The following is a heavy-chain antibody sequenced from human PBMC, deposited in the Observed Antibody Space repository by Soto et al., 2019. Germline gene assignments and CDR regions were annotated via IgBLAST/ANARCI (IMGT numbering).Heavy chain of an antibody. D-gene: IGHD4-4*01. CDR1: GFTFSSYE. CDR3: AIDPAIYSGKFDYGLDV. Sequence: EVQLVESGGGLVQAGGSLRLFCAVSGFTFSSYEMNWVRQAPGKGLEWVAYIGTSGKTIYYADSVRGRFTISIDNAKNFQYLQMNRMKAEDTAVYFCAIDPAIYSGKFDYGLDVWGRGTTVTVSS. J-gene: IGHJ6*02. V-gene: IGHV3-48*03. CDR2: IGTSGKTI.